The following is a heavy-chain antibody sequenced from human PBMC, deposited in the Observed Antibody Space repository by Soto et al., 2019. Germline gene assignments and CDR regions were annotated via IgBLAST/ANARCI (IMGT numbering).Heavy chain of an antibody. CDR1: GGTFSSYT. Sequence: QVQLVQSGAEVKKPGSSVKVSCKASGGTFSSYTISWVRQAPGQGLEWMGRIIPILGIANYAQKFQGRVTITADKSTSTAYMELSSLRSEDTAVYYCARAVARITMVRGVTASDYFDYWGQGTLVTVSS. V-gene: IGHV1-69*02. CDR2: IIPILGIA. CDR3: ARAVARITMVRGVTASDYFDY. D-gene: IGHD3-10*01. J-gene: IGHJ4*02.